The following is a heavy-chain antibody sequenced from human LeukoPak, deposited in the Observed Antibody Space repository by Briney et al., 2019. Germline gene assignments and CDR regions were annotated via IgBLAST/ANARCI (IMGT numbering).Heavy chain of an antibody. D-gene: IGHD2-15*01. CDR1: GFTFSSYA. Sequence: GGSLRLSCAASGFTFSSYAMSWVRQAPGKGLEWVSAISGSGGSTSYADSVKGRFTISRDNSKNTLYLQMNSLRAEDTAVYYCAKEGDCSGGSCRHGSHYYYMDVWGKGTTVTVSS. V-gene: IGHV3-23*01. CDR3: AKEGDCSGGSCRHGSHYYYMDV. CDR2: ISGSGGST. J-gene: IGHJ6*03.